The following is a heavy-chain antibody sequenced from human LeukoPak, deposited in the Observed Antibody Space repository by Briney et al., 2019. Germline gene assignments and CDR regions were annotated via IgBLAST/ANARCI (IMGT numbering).Heavy chain of an antibody. Sequence: PGGSLRLSCAASGFTFSSYSMNWVRQAPGKGLEWVSSISSDSDYTYYADSVKGRFTISRDDAKNSLYLQMNSLRAEDTAVYYCATEKVIDSYSIPWGQGTLVTVSS. CDR1: GFTFSSYS. CDR2: ISSDSDYT. V-gene: IGHV3-21*01. CDR3: ATEKVIDSYSIP. D-gene: IGHD2-21*02. J-gene: IGHJ4*02.